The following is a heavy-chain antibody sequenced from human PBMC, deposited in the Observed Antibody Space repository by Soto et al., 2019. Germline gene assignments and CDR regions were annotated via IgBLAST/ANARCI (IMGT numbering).Heavy chain of an antibody. CDR3: PKPKFSTSCFDQ. J-gene: IGHJ5*02. D-gene: IGHD2-2*01. V-gene: IGHV3-15*07. CDR1: GFTFNNVW. CDR2: IRSNTDGGTT. Sequence: PGGSLRLSCATSGFTFNNVWMNWVRQAPGKGLEWVGRIRSNTDGGTTEDAAPVRGRFTISRDDSKNTLYLQMDSLKAEDTAVFYSPKPKFSTSCFDQGGRGTLVTV.